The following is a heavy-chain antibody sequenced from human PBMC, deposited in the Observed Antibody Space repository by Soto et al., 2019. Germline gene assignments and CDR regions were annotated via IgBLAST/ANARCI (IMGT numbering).Heavy chain of an antibody. CDR2: FRTSGDGGTT. J-gene: IGHJ4*02. CDR1: VFTGSSYS. CDR3: AKKVNSGPGSQYFDY. V-gene: IGHV3-23*01. Sequence: GALRRSCAASVFTGSSYSTSWVRQAPGKGLEWVSGFRTSGDGGTTYYADSVKGRFTISRDNSKNMLFLQMNSLRAEDTAIYYCAKKVNSGPGSQYFDYWGQGTLVTVSS. D-gene: IGHD3-10*01.